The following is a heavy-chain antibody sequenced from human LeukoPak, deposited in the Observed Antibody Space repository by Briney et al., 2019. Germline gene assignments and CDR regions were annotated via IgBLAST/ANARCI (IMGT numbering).Heavy chain of an antibody. CDR3: ASTRYYDILTPDARRYMDV. V-gene: IGHV4-39*07. Sequence: PGGSLRLSCAASGFTFSSYEMNWVRQPPGKGLEWLGSIYYSGSTYYNPSLKSRVTISVDTSKNQFSLKLSSVTAADTAVYYCASTRYYDILTPDARRYMDVWGKGTTVTISS. CDR2: IYYSGST. CDR1: GFTFSSYE. J-gene: IGHJ6*03. D-gene: IGHD3-9*01.